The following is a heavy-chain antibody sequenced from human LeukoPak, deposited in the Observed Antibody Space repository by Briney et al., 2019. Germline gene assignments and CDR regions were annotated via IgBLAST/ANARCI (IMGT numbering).Heavy chain of an antibody. CDR3: ARDLGYSGSYYHPEFFDY. CDR1: GFTFSSYS. J-gene: IGHJ4*02. V-gene: IGHV3-21*01. D-gene: IGHD1-26*01. CDR2: ISSSSSYI. Sequence: GGSLRLSCAASGFTFSSYSMNWVRLAPGKGLEWVSSISSSSSYIYYADSVKGRFTISRDNAKNSLYLQMNSLRAEDTAVYYCARDLGYSGSYYHPEFFDYWGQGTLVTVSS.